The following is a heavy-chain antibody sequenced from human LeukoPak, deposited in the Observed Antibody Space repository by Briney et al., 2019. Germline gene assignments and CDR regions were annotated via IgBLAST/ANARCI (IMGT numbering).Heavy chain of an antibody. CDR2: ISGSGGST. J-gene: IGHJ4*02. CDR1: GFTFSSYA. V-gene: IGHV3-23*01. Sequence: GGSLRLSCAASGFTFSSYAMNCVRQTPGKGLEWVSTISGSGGSTYYADSVKGRFSTSRDNPKNTLYLQMNSLRAEDTAVYYCAKEVPTAVLAFDYWGQGTLVTVSS. CDR3: AKEVPTAVLAFDY. D-gene: IGHD2-2*01.